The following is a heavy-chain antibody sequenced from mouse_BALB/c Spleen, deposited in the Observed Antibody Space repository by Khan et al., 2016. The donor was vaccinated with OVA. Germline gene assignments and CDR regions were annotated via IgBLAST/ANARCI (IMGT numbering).Heavy chain of an antibody. V-gene: IGHV2-9*02. Sequence: QVQLKESGPGLVAPSQSLSITCTVSGFSLTSYGVHWVRQPPGKGLEWLGVIWAGGSTNYNSASMSRLSISKDNSKSQVFLKMNGLQTNDTAMYYCARLEDMWGQGTTLTVSS. J-gene: IGHJ2*01. CDR2: IWAGGST. CDR3: ARLEDM. CDR1: GFSLTSYG.